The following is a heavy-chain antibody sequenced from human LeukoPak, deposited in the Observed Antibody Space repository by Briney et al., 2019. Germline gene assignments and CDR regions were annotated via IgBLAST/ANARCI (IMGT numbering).Heavy chain of an antibody. D-gene: IGHD3-10*01. V-gene: IGHV1-2*02. CDR1: GYTFTGYY. CDR3: ARITSDYYYAPEYFQH. CDR2: INPNSGGT. Sequence: GASVKVSCKASGYTFTGYYMHWVRQAPGQGLEWMGWINPNSGGTNYAQKFQGRVTMTRDTSISTAYMELSRLRSDDTAVYYCARITSDYYYAPEYFQHWGQGTLVTVSS. J-gene: IGHJ1*01.